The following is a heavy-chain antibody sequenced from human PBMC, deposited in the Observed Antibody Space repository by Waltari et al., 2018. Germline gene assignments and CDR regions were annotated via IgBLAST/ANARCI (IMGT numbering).Heavy chain of an antibody. CDR3: ARWYYDFWSGYSYNWFDP. CDR2: IYYSGST. J-gene: IGHJ5*02. Sequence: QLQLQESGPGLVKPSETLSLTCTVSGGSISSSSYYWGWIRQPPGKGLEWIGSIYYSGSTYYNPPLKSRVTISVDTSKNQFSLKLSSVTAADTAVYYCARWYYDFWSGYSYNWFDPWGQGTLVTVSS. CDR1: GGSISSSSYY. D-gene: IGHD3-3*01. V-gene: IGHV4-39*01.